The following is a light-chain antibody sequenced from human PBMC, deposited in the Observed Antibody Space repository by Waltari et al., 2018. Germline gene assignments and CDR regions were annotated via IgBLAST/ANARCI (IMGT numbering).Light chain of an antibody. V-gene: IGKV1-39*01. CDR1: QSISSY. CDR3: QQSYSTPPFT. Sequence: DIQMTQSPSSLSASVGARVTITCRASQSISSYLNWYQQKPGKAPKLLIYAASSLQRGVPSRFSGSGSGTDFTLTISSLQPEDFATYYCQQSYSTPPFTFGPGTKVDIK. J-gene: IGKJ3*01. CDR2: AAS.